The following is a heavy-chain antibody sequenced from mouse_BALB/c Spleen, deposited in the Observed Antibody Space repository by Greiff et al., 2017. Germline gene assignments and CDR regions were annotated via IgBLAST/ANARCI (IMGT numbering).Heavy chain of an antibody. D-gene: IGHD4-1*01. J-gene: IGHJ2*01. Sequence: EVQGVESGGGLVQPGGSLRLSCATSGFTFTDYYMSWVRQPPGKALEWLGFIRNKANGYTTEYSASVKGRFTISRDNSKSILYLQMNTLRAEDSATYYCAIYIPLGYLDYGGQGTTLTVSS. V-gene: IGHV7-3*02. CDR2: IRNKANGYTT. CDR1: GFTFTDYY. CDR3: AIYIPLGYLDY.